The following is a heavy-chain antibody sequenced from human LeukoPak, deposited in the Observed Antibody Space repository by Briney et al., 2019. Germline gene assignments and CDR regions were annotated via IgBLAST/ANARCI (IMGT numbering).Heavy chain of an antibody. CDR2: INTDGSLI. V-gene: IGHV3-74*01. D-gene: IGHD1-26*01. CDR3: ARIIVGATGIDY. Sequence: GGSLRLSCSVSGFTFSTYWMHWVRQAPGKGLVWVSRINTDGSLINYADSVKGRFTMSRDNSKNTLYLQMSSLRAEDTAVYYCARIIVGATGIDYWGQGTLVTVSS. CDR1: GFTFSTYW. J-gene: IGHJ4*02.